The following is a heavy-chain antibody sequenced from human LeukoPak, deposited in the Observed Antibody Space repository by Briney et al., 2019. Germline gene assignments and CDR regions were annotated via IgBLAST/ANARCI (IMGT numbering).Heavy chain of an antibody. Sequence: SETLSLTCTVSGGSISSYYWSWIRQPPGKGLEWIGYIYYSGSTNYNPSLKSRVTISVDTSKNQFSLKLNSVTAADTAVYYCARDGGYGGYDDYWGQGNLVTVSS. CDR2: IYYSGST. D-gene: IGHD5-12*01. J-gene: IGHJ4*02. V-gene: IGHV4-59*12. CDR3: ARDGGYGGYDDY. CDR1: GGSISSYY.